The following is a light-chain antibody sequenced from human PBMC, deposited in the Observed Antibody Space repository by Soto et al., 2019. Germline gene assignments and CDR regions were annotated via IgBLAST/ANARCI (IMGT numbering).Light chain of an antibody. Sequence: QSALTQPRSVSGSPGQSVTISCTGTGNDVGSYNYVTWYQQHPCRPPTLMIYDVARWPSGVPDRLSGSKSGNTAPLTSFGLQAEDEADYFCCSYAGGYTYLFGTGTKVTVL. J-gene: IGLJ1*01. CDR2: DVA. CDR3: CSYAGGYTYL. CDR1: GNDVGSYNY. V-gene: IGLV2-11*01.